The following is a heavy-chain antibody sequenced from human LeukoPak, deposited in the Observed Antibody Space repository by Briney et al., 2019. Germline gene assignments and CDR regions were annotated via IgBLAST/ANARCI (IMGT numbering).Heavy chain of an antibody. CDR1: GFTFSSYA. D-gene: IGHD2-2*01. Sequence: GGSLRLSCAASGFTFSSYAMSWVRQAPGKGLEWVSAISGSGGSTYYADSVKGRFTISRDNSKNTLYLQMNSLRAEDTAVYYCAKGRSTAYCSITSCYLFDYWGQGTLVTVSS. CDR3: AKGRSTAYCSITSCYLFDY. V-gene: IGHV3-23*01. J-gene: IGHJ4*02. CDR2: ISGSGGST.